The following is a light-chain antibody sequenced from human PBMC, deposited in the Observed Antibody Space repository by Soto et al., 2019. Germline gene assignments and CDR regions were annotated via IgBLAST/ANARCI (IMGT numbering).Light chain of an antibody. CDR2: DAS. Sequence: EFVLTQSPGILSLSPGERASLSCGASQSVGSKVAWYQQKPGQAPRLPIYDASSRATGIPDRFSGGGSGTDFTLTISRLEPEDFAVYYCQQFSSYPLTFGGGTKVDIK. CDR1: QSVGSK. V-gene: IGKV3-20*01. J-gene: IGKJ4*01. CDR3: QQFSSYPLT.